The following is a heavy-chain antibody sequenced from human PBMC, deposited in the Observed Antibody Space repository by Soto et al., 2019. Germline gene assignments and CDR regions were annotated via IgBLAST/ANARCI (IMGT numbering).Heavy chain of an antibody. V-gene: IGHV4-34*01. CDR1: GGSFSGYY. D-gene: IGHD2-2*01. CDR2: INHSGST. CDR3: ARAPRAVVVPAAMSYYMDV. Sequence: SETLSLTCAVYGGSFSGYYWSWIRQPPGKGLEWIGEINHSGSTNYNPSLKSRVTISVDTSKNQFSLKLSSVTAADTAVYYCARAPRAVVVPAAMSYYMDVWGKGTTVTVSS. J-gene: IGHJ6*03.